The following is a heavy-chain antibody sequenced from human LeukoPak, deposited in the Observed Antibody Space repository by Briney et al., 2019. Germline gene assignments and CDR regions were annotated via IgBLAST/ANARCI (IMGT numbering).Heavy chain of an antibody. CDR2: IRYDGSNK. V-gene: IGHV3-30*02. CDR3: AKDTGYYYFYMDV. J-gene: IGHJ6*03. CDR1: GFTFSSYG. D-gene: IGHD2-8*02. Sequence: GGSLRLSCAASGFTFSSYGMHWVRQAPGKGLEWVAFIRYDGSNKYYADSVKGRFTISRDNSKNTLYLQMNSLRAEDTAVYYCAKDTGYYYFYMDVWGKGTTVTVSS.